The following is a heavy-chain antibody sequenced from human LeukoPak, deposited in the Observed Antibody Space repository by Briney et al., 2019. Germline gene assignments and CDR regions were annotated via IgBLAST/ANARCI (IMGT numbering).Heavy chain of an antibody. CDR3: AANNYYGSGTQYQGDY. CDR1: GYTFTGYY. J-gene: IGHJ4*02. D-gene: IGHD3-10*01. Sequence: ASVKVSCTASGYTFTGYYMHWVRQAPGQGLEWMGWINPNSGGTNYAQKFQGRVTMTRDTSISTAYMELSRLRSDDTAVYYCAANNYYGSGTQYQGDYWGQGTLVTVSS. CDR2: INPNSGGT. V-gene: IGHV1-2*02.